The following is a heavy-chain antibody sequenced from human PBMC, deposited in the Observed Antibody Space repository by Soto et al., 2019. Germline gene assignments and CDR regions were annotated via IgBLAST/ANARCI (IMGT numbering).Heavy chain of an antibody. CDR2: ISYDEIDK. D-gene: IGHD2-2*01. V-gene: IGHV3-30*18. CDR3: AKDSRYQLPDNYFYYVLDV. Sequence: QGQLVESGGGVVQPGRSLRLSCAASGFTFTSHAMHWVRQTPGKGLELVAVISYDEIDKKYVSSVKGRLTVLRDNVKNTLSLQMNSLRPEDTAVYYCAKDSRYQLPDNYFYYVLDVWVQGTTVTVSS. J-gene: IGHJ6*02. CDR1: GFTFTSHA.